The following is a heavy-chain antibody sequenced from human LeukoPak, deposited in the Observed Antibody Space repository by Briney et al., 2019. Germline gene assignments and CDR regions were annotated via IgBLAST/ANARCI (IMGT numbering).Heavy chain of an antibody. D-gene: IGHD2-21*02. Sequence: GGSLRLSCTTSGFTFSNAWMSWVRQAPGKGLEWVGRISTKSSAGTTDYAAPVKGRFTITRDDSKNTLYLQMNSLKTEDTAVYYCIKSSGDWHWGQGTLVTVSS. CDR3: IKSSGDWH. CDR2: ISTKSSAGTT. CDR1: GFTFSNAW. V-gene: IGHV3-15*01. J-gene: IGHJ4*02.